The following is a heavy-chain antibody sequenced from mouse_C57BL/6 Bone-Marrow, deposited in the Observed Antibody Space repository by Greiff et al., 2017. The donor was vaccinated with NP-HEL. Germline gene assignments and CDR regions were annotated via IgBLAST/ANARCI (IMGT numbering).Heavy chain of an antibody. CDR3: ARGGYYGSRGDWYFDV. J-gene: IGHJ1*03. D-gene: IGHD1-1*01. Sequence: QVQLKQPGAELVKPGASVKLSCKASGYTFTSYWMHWVKQRPGQGLEWIGMIHPNSGSTNYNEKFKSKATLTVDKSSSTAYMQLSSLTSEDSAVYYCARGGYYGSRGDWYFDVWGTGTTVTVSS. V-gene: IGHV1-64*01. CDR1: GYTFTSYW. CDR2: IHPNSGST.